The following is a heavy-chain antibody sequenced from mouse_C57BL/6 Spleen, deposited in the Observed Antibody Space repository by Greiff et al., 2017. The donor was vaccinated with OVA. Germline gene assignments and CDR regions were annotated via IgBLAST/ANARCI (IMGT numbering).Heavy chain of an antibody. Sequence: QVQLQQPGAELVRPGSSVKLSCKASGYTFTSYWMHWVKQRPIQGLEWIGNIDPSDSETHYNQKFKDKATLTVDKSSSTAYMQLSSLTSEDSAVYYGARSGYYGSSYYAMDYWGQGTSVTVSS. CDR1: GYTFTSYW. J-gene: IGHJ4*01. V-gene: IGHV1-52*01. D-gene: IGHD1-1*01. CDR3: ARSGYYGSSYYAMDY. CDR2: IDPSDSET.